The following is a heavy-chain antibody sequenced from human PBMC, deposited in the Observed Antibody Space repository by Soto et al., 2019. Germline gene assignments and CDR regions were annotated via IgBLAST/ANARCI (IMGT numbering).Heavy chain of an antibody. CDR2: ISYDGSNK. V-gene: IGHV3-30-3*01. D-gene: IGHD4-17*01. CDR1: GFTFSSYA. J-gene: IGHJ3*02. Sequence: QVQLVESGGGVVQPGRSLRLSCAASGFTFSSYAMHWVRQAPGKGLEWVAVISYDGSNKYYADSVKGRFTISRDNSKNTLYLQMNSLRAEDTAVYYCASLDDYGDYDREYGAFDIWGQGTMVTVSS. CDR3: ASLDDYGDYDREYGAFDI.